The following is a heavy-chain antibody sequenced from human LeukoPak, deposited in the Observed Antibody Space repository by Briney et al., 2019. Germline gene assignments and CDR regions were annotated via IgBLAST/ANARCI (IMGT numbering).Heavy chain of an antibody. CDR3: AREIDGNWFDP. V-gene: IGHV4-59*12. CDR1: GDSISIYY. CDR2: IYYTGST. Sequence: SETLSLTCTVSGDSISIYYWNWIRQPPGKGLEWIGYIYYTGSTNYNPSLKSRVTISVDTSKNQVSLKLSSVTAADTAVYYCAREIDGNWFDPWGQGTLVTVSS. D-gene: IGHD5-24*01. J-gene: IGHJ5*02.